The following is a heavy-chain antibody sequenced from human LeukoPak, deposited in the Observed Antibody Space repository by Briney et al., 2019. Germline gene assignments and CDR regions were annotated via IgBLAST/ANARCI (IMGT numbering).Heavy chain of an antibody. CDR2: IRYDGSNK. CDR3: AKDPRGYGSGMYPLDY. J-gene: IGHJ4*02. Sequence: PGGSLRLSCAASGFTFSNAWMSWVRQAPGKGLEWVAFIRYDGSNKYYADSVKGRFTISRDNSKNTLYLQMNSLRAGDTAVYYCAKDPRGYGSGMYPLDYWGQGTLVTVSS. CDR1: GFTFSNAW. D-gene: IGHD3-10*01. V-gene: IGHV3-30*02.